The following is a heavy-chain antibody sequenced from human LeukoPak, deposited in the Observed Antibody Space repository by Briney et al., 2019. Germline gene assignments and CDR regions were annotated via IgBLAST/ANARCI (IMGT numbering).Heavy chain of an antibody. V-gene: IGHV3-23*01. CDR2: IDTSGGHT. Sequence: PGGSLRLSCAASGFTFSSYAMSWVRQAPGKGLEWVSAIDTSGGHTYYADSVKGRFTISRDNSKNTLYLQMNSLRAEDTAVYYCAKDRGGNVLDYWGQGTLVTVSS. D-gene: IGHD2-15*01. CDR3: AKDRGGNVLDY. CDR1: GFTFSSYA. J-gene: IGHJ4*02.